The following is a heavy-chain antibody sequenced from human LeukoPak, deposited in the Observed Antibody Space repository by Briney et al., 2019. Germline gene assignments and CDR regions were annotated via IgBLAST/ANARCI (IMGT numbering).Heavy chain of an antibody. CDR3: AREGVAGIGLDF. D-gene: IGHD3-10*01. CDR2: INPSGGT. CDR1: GYTFSMYN. V-gene: IGHV1-46*01. Sequence: ASVKVSCKASGYTFSMYNMHWVRQAPGQGLEWMGIINPSGGTSYAQKLQDRITMTRDTSTSTLYMELSSLRSEDTAVYYCAREGVAGIGLDFWGQGTLVTVSS. J-gene: IGHJ4*02.